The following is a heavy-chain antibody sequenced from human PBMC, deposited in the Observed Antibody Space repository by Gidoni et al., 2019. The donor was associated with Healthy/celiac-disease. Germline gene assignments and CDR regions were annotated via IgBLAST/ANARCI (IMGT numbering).Heavy chain of an antibody. CDR3: AKEIEKGSGYWLNAFDI. CDR2: ISGSGGST. D-gene: IGHD3-22*01. CDR1: GFTFSISA. V-gene: IGHV3-23*01. Sequence: EVQLLESGGGLVQPGGSLRLSCAASGFTFSISAMSWGRQAAGKGREWVSAISGSGGSTYYADSVKGRFTISRDNSKNTLYLQMNSLRAEDTAVYYCAKEIEKGSGYWLNAFDIWGQGTMVTVSS. J-gene: IGHJ3*02.